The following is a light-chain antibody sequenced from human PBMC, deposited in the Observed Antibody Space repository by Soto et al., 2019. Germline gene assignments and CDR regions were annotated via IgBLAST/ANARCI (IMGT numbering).Light chain of an antibody. V-gene: IGKV3-20*01. CDR2: GGS. Sequence: EIVLTQSPGTLSLSPGERATLSCRASQSLTNSRLAWYQQKPGQAPKVLIYGGSNRATGIPDRFSGSGSGTDFTLTISRLEPEDFVVYYCQQWSSSPRTFGQGTKLEIK. J-gene: IGKJ2*01. CDR1: QSLTNSR. CDR3: QQWSSSPRT.